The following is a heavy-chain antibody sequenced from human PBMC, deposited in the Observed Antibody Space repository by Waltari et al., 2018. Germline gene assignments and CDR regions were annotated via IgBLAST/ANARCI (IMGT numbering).Heavy chain of an antibody. J-gene: IGHJ4*02. D-gene: IGHD3-10*01. CDR2: IYYSGST. CDR1: GGSISSHY. V-gene: IGHV4-59*11. Sequence: QVQLQESGPGLVKPSETLSLTCTVSGGSISSHYWSWIRQPPGKGLEWIGYIYYSGSTNYNPSLKSRVTISVDTSKNQFSLKLSSVTAADTAVYYCARDSRSRGSGSYLGVDYWGQGTLVTVSS. CDR3: ARDSRSRGSGSYLGVDY.